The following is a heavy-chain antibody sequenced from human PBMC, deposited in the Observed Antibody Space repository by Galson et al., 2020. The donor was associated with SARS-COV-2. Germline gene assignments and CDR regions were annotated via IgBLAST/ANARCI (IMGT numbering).Heavy chain of an antibody. V-gene: IGHV4-31*03. D-gene: IGHD1-1*01. CDR1: GGSISSAGYY. CDR3: ARNKQLLFDF. J-gene: IGHJ4*02. Sequence: SETLSLTCTVSGGSISSAGYYWSWIRQHPGKGLEWIVYINDSGNTYYNPSLKSRITMSVDTSNNQFFLKLRYVTAADTATYFCARNKQLLFDFWGQGTLVSVTS. CDR2: INDSGNT.